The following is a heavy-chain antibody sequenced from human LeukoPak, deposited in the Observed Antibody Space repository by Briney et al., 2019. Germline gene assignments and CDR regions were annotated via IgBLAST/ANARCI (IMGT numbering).Heavy chain of an antibody. D-gene: IGHD3-3*01. Sequence: SQTLSLTCAISGDSVSGNSAAWNWIRQSPSRGLVWLGRTYYRSKWYNDYAVSVKSRITINPDTSKNQFSLQLNSVTPEDTAVYYCARDHAIFGVVIKDYYYYMDVWGKGTTVTVSS. J-gene: IGHJ6*03. CDR3: ARDHAIFGVVIKDYYYYMDV. CDR2: TYYRSKWYN. V-gene: IGHV6-1*01. CDR1: GDSVSGNSAA.